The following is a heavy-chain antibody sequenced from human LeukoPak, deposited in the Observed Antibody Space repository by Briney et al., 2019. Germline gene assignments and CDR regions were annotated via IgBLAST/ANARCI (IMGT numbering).Heavy chain of an antibody. CDR1: GFTFSSYW. CDR2: IKQDGSEK. Sequence: PGGSLRLSCAASGFTFSSYWMSWVRQAPGKGLEWVANIKQDGSEKYYVDSVKGRFTISRDNAKNSLYLQMNSLRAEDTAVYYCARVGYDFWSGLDYLGQGTLVTVSS. CDR3: ARVGYDFWSGLDY. D-gene: IGHD3-3*01. J-gene: IGHJ4*02. V-gene: IGHV3-7*04.